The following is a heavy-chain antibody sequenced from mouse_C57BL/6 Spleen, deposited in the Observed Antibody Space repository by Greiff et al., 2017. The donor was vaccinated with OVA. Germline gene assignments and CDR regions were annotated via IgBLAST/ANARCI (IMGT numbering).Heavy chain of an antibody. CDR1: GYTFTDYN. Sequence: VQLKQSGPELVKPGASVKIPCKASGYTFTDYNMDWVKQSHGKSLEWIGDINPNNGGTIYNQKFKGKATLTVDKSSSTAYMELRSLTSEDTAVYYCARSSGNPFAYWGQGTLVTVSA. CDR2: INPNNGGT. CDR3: ARSSGNPFAY. D-gene: IGHD2-1*01. V-gene: IGHV1-18*01. J-gene: IGHJ3*01.